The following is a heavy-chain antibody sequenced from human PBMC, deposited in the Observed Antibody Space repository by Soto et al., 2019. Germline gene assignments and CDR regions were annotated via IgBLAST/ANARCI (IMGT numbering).Heavy chain of an antibody. CDR1: GGSISGHS. D-gene: IGHD6-19*01. V-gene: IGHV4-59*11. Sequence: ETLSLTCTVSGGSISGHSWIWIRQPPGQGLEWIGYIFYSGSTKYNPSLKSRVTISVDTTKNQFSLKLSSVTAADTAVYYCARVGSSGWAPDYWGQGTLVTVSS. CDR3: ARVGSSGWAPDY. CDR2: IFYSGST. J-gene: IGHJ4*02.